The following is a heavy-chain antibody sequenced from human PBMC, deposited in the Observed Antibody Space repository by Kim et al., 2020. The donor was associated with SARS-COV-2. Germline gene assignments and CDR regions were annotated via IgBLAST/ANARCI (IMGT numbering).Heavy chain of an antibody. CDR2: ISYDGSNK. D-gene: IGHD1-7*01. Sequence: GGSLRLSCAASGFTFSSYGMHWVRQAPGKGLEWVAVISYDGSNKYYADSVKGRFTISRDNSKNTLYLQMNSLRAEDTAVYYCAKDPRITGTRTPTWFDPWGQGTLATVSP. J-gene: IGHJ5*02. CDR1: GFTFSSYG. CDR3: AKDPRITGTRTPTWFDP. V-gene: IGHV3-30*18.